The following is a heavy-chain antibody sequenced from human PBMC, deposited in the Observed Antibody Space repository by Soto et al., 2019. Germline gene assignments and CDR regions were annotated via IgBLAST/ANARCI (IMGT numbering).Heavy chain of an antibody. Sequence: ASVKVSCKASGGTFSSYAISWVRQAPGQGLEWMGGIIPIFGTANYAQKFQGRVTITADESTSTAYMELSSLRSEDTAVYYCARDRSYDILGGYFDYWGQGTLVTVSS. V-gene: IGHV1-69*13. CDR2: IIPIFGTA. CDR3: ARDRSYDILGGYFDY. CDR1: GGTFSSYA. J-gene: IGHJ4*02. D-gene: IGHD3-9*01.